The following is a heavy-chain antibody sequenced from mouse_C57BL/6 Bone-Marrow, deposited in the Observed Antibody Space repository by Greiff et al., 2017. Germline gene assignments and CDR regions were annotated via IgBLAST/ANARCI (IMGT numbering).Heavy chain of an antibody. CDR3: ASYYYGTDY. CDR1: GYTFTDYY. V-gene: IGHV1-19*01. Sequence: EVQLQQSGPVLVKPGASVKMSCKASGYTFTDYYMNWVKQSHGKSLEWIGVINPYNGGTSYNQKFKGKATLTVDKSSSTAYMELNSLTSEDSAVYYCASYYYGTDYWGQGTTLTVSS. J-gene: IGHJ2*01. D-gene: IGHD1-1*01. CDR2: INPYNGGT.